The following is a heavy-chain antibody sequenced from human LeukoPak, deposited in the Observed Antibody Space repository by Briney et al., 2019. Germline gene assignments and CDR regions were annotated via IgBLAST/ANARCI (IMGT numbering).Heavy chain of an antibody. CDR3: AKGPHLVVVAALDY. J-gene: IGHJ4*02. CDR2: ISSSSSTI. CDR1: GLTFSSCS. D-gene: IGHD2-15*01. Sequence: PGRSLRLSCAASGLTFSSCSMNWVRQAPGKGLEWVSYISSSSSTIYYADSVKGRFTISRDNSKNTVYLQMNSLRAEDTAVYYCAKGPHLVVVAALDYWGQGTLVTVSS. V-gene: IGHV3-48*01.